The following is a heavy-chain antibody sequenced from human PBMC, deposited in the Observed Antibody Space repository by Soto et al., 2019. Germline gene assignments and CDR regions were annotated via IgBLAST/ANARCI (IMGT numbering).Heavy chain of an antibody. CDR3: ARASGDFNYDY. J-gene: IGHJ4*02. CDR1: GGSISSYY. V-gene: IGHV4-59*01. Sequence: SETLSLTCTVSGGSISSYYWSWIRQPPGKGLEWIGYIYYSGSTNYNPSLKSRVTISVDTSKNQFSLKLSSVTAADTAVYYCARASGDFNYDYWGQGTLVTVSS. D-gene: IGHD2-21*01. CDR2: IYYSGST.